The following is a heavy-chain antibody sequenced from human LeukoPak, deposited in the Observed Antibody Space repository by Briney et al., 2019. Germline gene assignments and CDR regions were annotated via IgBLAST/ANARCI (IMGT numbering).Heavy chain of an antibody. CDR3: ARHSGLRFDP. J-gene: IGHJ5*02. D-gene: IGHD3/OR15-3a*01. Sequence: SETLSLTCAVYGGSFSGYYWSWIRQPPGKGLEWIGEINHSGSTNYNPSLKSRVTISVDTSKNQFSLKLSSVTAADTAVYYCARHSGLRFDPWGQGTLVTVSS. CDR2: INHSGST. CDR1: GGSFSGYY. V-gene: IGHV4-34*01.